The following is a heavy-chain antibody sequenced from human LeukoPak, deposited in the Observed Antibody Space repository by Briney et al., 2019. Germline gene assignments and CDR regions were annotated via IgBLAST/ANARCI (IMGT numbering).Heavy chain of an antibody. D-gene: IGHD5-18*01. CDR2: FDPEDGET. CDR3: ARGSRGYSYGYMDY. Sequence: ASVKVSCKASGYTFTGYYMHWVRQAPGKGLEWMGGFDPEDGETIYAQKFQGRVTMTEDTSTDTAYMELSSLRSEDTAVYYCARGSRGYSYGYMDYWGQGTLVTVSS. V-gene: IGHV1-24*01. J-gene: IGHJ4*02. CDR1: GYTFTGYY.